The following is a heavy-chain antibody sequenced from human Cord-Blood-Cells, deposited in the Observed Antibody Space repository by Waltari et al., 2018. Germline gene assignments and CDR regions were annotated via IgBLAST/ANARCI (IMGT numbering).Heavy chain of an antibody. V-gene: IGHV4-38-2*02. J-gene: IGHJ3*02. CDR2: IYHSGST. CDR3: ARVRFRDAFDI. CDR1: GYSISSGYY. Sequence: QVQLQESGPGLVKPSETLSLTCTVSGYSISSGYYWGWIRQPPGKGLEWIGGIYHSGSTYYNPSLRSRVTISVDTSKNQFALKLGSVTAADTAVYYCARVRFRDAFDIWGQGTMVTVSS.